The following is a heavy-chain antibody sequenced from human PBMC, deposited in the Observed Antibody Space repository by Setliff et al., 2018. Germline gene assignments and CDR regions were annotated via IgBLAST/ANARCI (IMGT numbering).Heavy chain of an antibody. CDR1: GASVRSHY. V-gene: IGHV4-59*02. CDR2: FFYSGDT. J-gene: IGHJ4*02. CDR3: ARDRTYYGSGTYTRYFDY. Sequence: SETLSLTCTVSGASVRSHYWSWIRQSPEKGLEWIGFFFYSGDTKSNPSLKSRVTMSVDTSKNQFSLRLNSVTAADTAVYYCARDRTYYGSGTYTRYFDYWGQGTLVTVSS. D-gene: IGHD3-10*01.